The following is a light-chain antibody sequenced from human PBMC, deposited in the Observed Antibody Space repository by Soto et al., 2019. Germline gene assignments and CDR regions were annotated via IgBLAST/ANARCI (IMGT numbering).Light chain of an antibody. CDR2: DAS. J-gene: IGKJ4*01. CDR1: QNIRSW. CDR3: QQYSAYSLT. Sequence: IQMTQSPSTLSASVGDRVTITCRASQNIRSWLAWYQQKPGKAPKLLIFDASSLESGVPSRFSGSGSGTEFTLTISSLQPDDFAAYYCQQYSAYSLTFGGGTKVDIK. V-gene: IGKV1-5*01.